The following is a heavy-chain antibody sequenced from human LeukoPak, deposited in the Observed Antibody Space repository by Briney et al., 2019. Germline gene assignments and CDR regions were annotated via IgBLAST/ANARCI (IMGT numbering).Heavy chain of an antibody. V-gene: IGHV3-23*01. CDR2: ISNSGGST. J-gene: IGHJ4*02. CDR3: ARIGDFGDSSYYFDY. CDR1: GFTFSSYA. Sequence: GGSLRLSCAPPGFTFSSYAMSSVREALGKGLEWVSAISNSGGSTYYADAVKGRCTISIDNYKNKLYLQINILRVEDAAVYYCARIGDFGDSSYYFDYRGQGTLVTVSS. D-gene: IGHD4-17*01.